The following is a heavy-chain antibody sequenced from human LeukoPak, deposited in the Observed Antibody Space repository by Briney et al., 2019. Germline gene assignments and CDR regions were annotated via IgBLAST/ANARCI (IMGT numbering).Heavy chain of an antibody. D-gene: IGHD6-13*01. Sequence: ASVKVSCKASGYTFTSYDINWVRQATGQGLEWMGWMNPNSGNTGYAQKFQGRVTMTRNTSISTAYMELSSLRSEDTAVYYCAREGSIAAAGTDDYYYYYMDVWGKGTTVTISS. CDR2: MNPNSGNT. CDR1: GYTFTSYD. J-gene: IGHJ6*03. CDR3: AREGSIAAAGTDDYYYYYMDV. V-gene: IGHV1-8*01.